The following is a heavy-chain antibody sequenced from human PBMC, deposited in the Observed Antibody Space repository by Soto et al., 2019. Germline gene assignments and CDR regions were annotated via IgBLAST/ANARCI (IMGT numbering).Heavy chain of an antibody. D-gene: IGHD5-12*01. J-gene: IGHJ4*02. Sequence: QVQLVQSGAEEKKPGASVKVSGKASGYTFTNYAMHWVRQAPGQRLEWMGWINAGNGNTKYSQKFQGRVTITSDTSASTAYMELSSLRSEDTAVYYCARVSGYYFLDYWGQGTLVTVSS. CDR1: GYTFTNYA. CDR2: INAGNGNT. CDR3: ARVSGYYFLDY. V-gene: IGHV1-3*05.